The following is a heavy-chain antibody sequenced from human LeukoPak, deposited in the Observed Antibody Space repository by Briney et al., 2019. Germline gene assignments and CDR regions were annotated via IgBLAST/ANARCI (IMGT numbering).Heavy chain of an antibody. J-gene: IGHJ3*02. Sequence: SCKAPGYTFTSYDINWVRQAPGKGLEWVAVISYDGSNKYYADSVKGRFTISRDNSKNTLYLQMNSLRAEDTAVYYCARDGIRAFDIWGQGTMVTVSS. CDR2: ISYDGSNK. V-gene: IGHV3-30-3*01. CDR1: GYTFTSYD. CDR3: ARDGIRAFDI.